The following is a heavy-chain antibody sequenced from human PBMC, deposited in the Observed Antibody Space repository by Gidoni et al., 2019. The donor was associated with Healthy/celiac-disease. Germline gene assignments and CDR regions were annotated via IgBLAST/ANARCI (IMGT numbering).Heavy chain of an antibody. CDR1: GGSVSSYY. Sequence: QVQLQESGPGLVKHSETLSLTCSGSGGSVSSYYWSWIRQPPGKGLEWIGYIYYSGSTNYNPSLKSRVTISVDTSKNQFSLKLSSVTAADTAVYYCARVMAAASGWFDPWGQGTLVTVSS. J-gene: IGHJ5*02. CDR3: ARVMAAASGWFDP. D-gene: IGHD6-13*01. CDR2: IYYSGST. V-gene: IGHV4-59*02.